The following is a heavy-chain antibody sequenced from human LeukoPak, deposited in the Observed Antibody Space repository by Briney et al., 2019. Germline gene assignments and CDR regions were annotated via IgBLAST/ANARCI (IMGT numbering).Heavy chain of an antibody. CDR2: INPNSGGT. D-gene: IGHD3-3*01. J-gene: IGHJ4*02. Sequence: GASVKVSCKASGYTFTGYYMHWVRQAPGQGLEWMGRINPNSGGTNYAQKFQGRVTMTRDTSISTAYMELSRLRSDDTAVYYCARGYYDFWSGYAAGPDYWGQGTLVTVSS. CDR3: ARGYYDFWSGYAAGPDY. CDR1: GYTFTGYY. V-gene: IGHV1-2*06.